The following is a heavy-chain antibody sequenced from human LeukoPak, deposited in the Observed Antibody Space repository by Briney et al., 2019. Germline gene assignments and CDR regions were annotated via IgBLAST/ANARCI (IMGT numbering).Heavy chain of an antibody. Sequence: SETLSLTCAVSGYSISSGYYWGWIRQPPGKGLEWIGSIYHSGSTYYNPSLKSRVTISVDTSKNQFSLKLSSVTAADTAVYYCARVEYCSSISCFMEIDYWGQGTLVTVSS. V-gene: IGHV4-38-2*01. J-gene: IGHJ4*02. CDR2: IYHSGST. CDR1: GYSISSGYY. CDR3: ARVEYCSSISCFMEIDY. D-gene: IGHD2-2*01.